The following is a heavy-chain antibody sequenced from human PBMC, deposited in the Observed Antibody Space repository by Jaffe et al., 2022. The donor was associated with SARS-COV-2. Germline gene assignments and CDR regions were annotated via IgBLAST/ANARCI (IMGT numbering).Heavy chain of an antibody. V-gene: IGHV4-34*01. CDR1: GGSFSGYY. CDR3: ARGRIRTPFDP. CDR2: INHSGST. D-gene: IGHD1-1*01. J-gene: IGHJ5*02. Sequence: QVQLQQWGAGLLKPSETLSLTCAVYGGSFSGYYWSWIRQPPGKGLEWIGEINHSGSTNYNPSLKSRVTISVDTSKNQFSLKLSSVTAADTAVYYCARGRIRTPFDPWGQGTLVTVSS.